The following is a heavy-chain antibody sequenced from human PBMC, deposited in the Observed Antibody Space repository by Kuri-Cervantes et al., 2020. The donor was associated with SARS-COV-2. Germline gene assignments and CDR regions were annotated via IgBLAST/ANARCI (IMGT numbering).Heavy chain of an antibody. CDR3: ARDLAVRATSSEYFQH. Sequence: GESLKISCAASGFTFSSYGMHWVRQAPGKGLEWVAVIWYDGSNKYYADSVKGRFTISRDNSKNTLYLQMNSLRAEDTAVYYCARDLAVRATSSEYFQHWGQGTLVTVSS. CDR2: IWYDGSNK. J-gene: IGHJ1*01. D-gene: IGHD1-26*01. CDR1: GFTFSSYG. V-gene: IGHV3-33*01.